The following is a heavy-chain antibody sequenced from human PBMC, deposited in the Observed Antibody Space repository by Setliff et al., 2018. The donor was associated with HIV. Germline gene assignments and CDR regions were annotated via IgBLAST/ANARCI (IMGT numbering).Heavy chain of an antibody. J-gene: IGHJ4*02. D-gene: IGHD6-13*01. CDR1: GGSLSGHY. CDR2: INHSGST. V-gene: IGHV4-34*01. Sequence: SETLSLTCAVYGGSLSGHYWTWIRQPPGKGLEWIGEINHSGSTNYNPSLKSRVTISVDTSKNQFSLKLSSLTSADTAVYYCARGLSSPFAAGLWGQGTLVTVSS. CDR3: ARGLSSPFAAGL.